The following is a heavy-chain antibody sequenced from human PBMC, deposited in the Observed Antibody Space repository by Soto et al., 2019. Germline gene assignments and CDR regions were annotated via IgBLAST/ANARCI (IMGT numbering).Heavy chain of an antibody. V-gene: IGHV4-34*01. D-gene: IGHD1-1*01. CDR3: ARDNDLHNWFDP. CDR1: GGSFSGYY. J-gene: IGHJ5*02. CDR2: INHSGST. Sequence: PSETLSLTCAVYGGSFSGYYWSWIRQPPGKGLEWIGEINHSGSTNYNPSLKSRVTISVDTSKNQFSLKLSSVTAADTAVYYCARDNDLHNWFDPWGQGTQVTVSS.